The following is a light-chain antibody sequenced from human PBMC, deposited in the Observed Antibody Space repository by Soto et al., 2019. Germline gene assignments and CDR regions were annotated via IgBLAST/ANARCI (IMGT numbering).Light chain of an antibody. CDR2: WAS. Sequence: DIVVTQSPDPLAVSLGERATINCKSSQSVLFTTNNKNFLAWYQQKPGQPPKLLAYWASTRASGVPDRFSASGSGTDFTLTISSLQAEDVAVYYCQQYYTLPLTFGGGTRVELK. V-gene: IGKV4-1*01. CDR3: QQYYTLPLT. CDR1: QSVLFTTNNKNF. J-gene: IGKJ4*02.